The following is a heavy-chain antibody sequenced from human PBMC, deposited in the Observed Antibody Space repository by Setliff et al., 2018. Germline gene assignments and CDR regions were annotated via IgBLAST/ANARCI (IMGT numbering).Heavy chain of an antibody. CDR2: IKQDGSEK. V-gene: IGHV3-7*01. Sequence: PGGSLRLSCAASGFTFSSYWMSWVRQAPGKGLEWVAYIKQDGSEKYYVDSVKGRFTISRDNAKNSLYLQMNSLRAEDTAVYYCAREGDGGVNQFDYWGQGTLVTVSS. CDR3: AREGDGGVNQFDY. D-gene: IGHD3-16*01. J-gene: IGHJ4*02. CDR1: GFTFSSYW.